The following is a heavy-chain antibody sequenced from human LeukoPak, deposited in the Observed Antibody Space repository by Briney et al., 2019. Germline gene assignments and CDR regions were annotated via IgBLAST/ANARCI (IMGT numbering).Heavy chain of an antibody. CDR3: ATTEGYYGDYPGNVDY. V-gene: IGHV1-69*04. CDR2: VIPILDTT. D-gene: IGHD4-17*01. J-gene: IGHJ4*02. CDR1: GGTFSNYA. Sequence: SVTVSCKASGGTFSNYAISWVRQAPGQGLQWVGRVIPILDTTNYAQKFQGRVTITADKSSTTVSMDLSSLTSEDTAVYYCATTEGYYGDYPGNVDYWGQGTLVTVSS.